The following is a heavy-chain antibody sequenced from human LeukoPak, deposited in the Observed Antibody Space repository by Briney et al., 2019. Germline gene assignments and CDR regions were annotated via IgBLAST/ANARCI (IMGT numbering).Heavy chain of an antibody. Sequence: SETLSLTCTVSGGSISSSSYCWGWIRQPPGKGLEWIGYIHYIGSTNYNPSLKSRVTISVDTSKNQFSLKLSSVTAADTAVYYCARDVIPQDYWGQGTLVTVSS. CDR3: ARDVIPQDY. CDR2: IHYIGST. J-gene: IGHJ4*02. D-gene: IGHD2-2*02. CDR1: GGSISSSSYC. V-gene: IGHV4-61*01.